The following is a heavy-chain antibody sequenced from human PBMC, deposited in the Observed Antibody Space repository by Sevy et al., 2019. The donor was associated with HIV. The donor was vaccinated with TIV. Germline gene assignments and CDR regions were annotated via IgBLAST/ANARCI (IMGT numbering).Heavy chain of an antibody. CDR3: AREGCTRPHDH. Sequence: GGSLRLSCVASGFNFNIYSMSWVRQAPGKGLEWVSTLSFGCGRINHADSVQGRFTMSRDHSKKTVYLEMNSLRAEDTAVCYCAREGCTRPHDHWGQGTLVTVSS. J-gene: IGHJ1*01. CDR1: GFNFNIYS. D-gene: IGHD2-8*01. CDR2: LSFGCGRI. V-gene: IGHV3-23*01.